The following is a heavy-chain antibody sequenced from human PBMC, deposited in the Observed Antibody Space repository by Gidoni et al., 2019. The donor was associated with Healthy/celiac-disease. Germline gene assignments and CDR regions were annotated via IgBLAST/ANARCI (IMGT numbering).Heavy chain of an antibody. D-gene: IGHD3-3*01. CDR2: IKHSGST. CDR3: ARCEDGVVRYGMDV. Sequence: QVQLQQWGAGLLMPSEALSLSGAVYGGSVSGYYWSWIRQLPGKGLEWVGEIKHSGSTNYNPSLKSRVTISVDTSKNQFSLKLSSVTAADTAVYYCARCEDGVVRYGMDVWGQGTTVTVSS. CDR1: GGSVSGYY. J-gene: IGHJ6*02. V-gene: IGHV4-34*01.